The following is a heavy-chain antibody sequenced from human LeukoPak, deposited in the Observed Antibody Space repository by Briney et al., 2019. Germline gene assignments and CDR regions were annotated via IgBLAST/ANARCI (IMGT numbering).Heavy chain of an antibody. V-gene: IGHV3-48*03. D-gene: IGHD1-1*01. CDR3: ATLVNYWSFDY. Sequence: GGSLRLSCAASGFTFSSYEMNWVRQAPGKGLEGVSYISSSGSTIYYADSVKGRFTISRDNAKNSLYLQMNSLRAEDTAVYYCATLVNYWSFDYWGQGTLVTVSS. CDR2: ISSSGSTI. J-gene: IGHJ4*02. CDR1: GFTFSSYE.